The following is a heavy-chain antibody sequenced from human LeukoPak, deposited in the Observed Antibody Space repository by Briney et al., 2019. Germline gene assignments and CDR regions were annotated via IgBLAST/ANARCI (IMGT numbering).Heavy chain of an antibody. CDR2: ISGSGGTT. V-gene: IGHV3-23*01. Sequence: GASLRLSCAASGFTFSSYAMSWVRQAPGKGLKWVSSISGSGGTTYYADSVKGRFTISRDNSKNTLYLQMNSLRAEDTAVYYCARREYSHGYDYWGQGTLVTVSS. CDR3: ARREYSHGYDY. D-gene: IGHD5-18*01. J-gene: IGHJ4*02. CDR1: GFTFSSYA.